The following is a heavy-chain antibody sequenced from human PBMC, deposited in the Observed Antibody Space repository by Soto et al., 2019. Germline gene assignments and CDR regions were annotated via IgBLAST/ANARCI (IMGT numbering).Heavy chain of an antibody. V-gene: IGHV4-39*01. CDR2: IYYSGST. J-gene: IGHJ5*02. CDR1: GGSISSSSYY. CDR3: ARLPHDNDFWSGYSGGNWFDP. Sequence: SETLSLTRTVSGGSISSSSYYWGWIRQPPGKGLEWFGSIYYSGSTHYNPSLESRVTISVDTSRNQFSLKLSSVTAADTAVYYCARLPHDNDFWSGYSGGNWFDPWGQGTLVTVSS. D-gene: IGHD3-3*01.